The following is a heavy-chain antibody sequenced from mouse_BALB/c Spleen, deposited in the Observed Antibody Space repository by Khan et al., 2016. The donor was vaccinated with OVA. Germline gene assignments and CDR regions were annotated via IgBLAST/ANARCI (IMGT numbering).Heavy chain of an antibody. V-gene: IGHV1-31*01. D-gene: IGHD2-5*01. CDR3: GRHCSTSWFAY. CDR2: IDPFNGGT. CDR1: GYSFSTYY. J-gene: IGHJ3*01. Sequence: VQLQQSGPELMKPGASVKISCKASGYSFSTYYIHWVTRSHGKTLEWIGYIDPFNGGTTYNEKFKGKATLTVDKSSNTAYMQLTSLTSEDSAVYYCGRHCSTSWFAYWGQGTLVTVSA.